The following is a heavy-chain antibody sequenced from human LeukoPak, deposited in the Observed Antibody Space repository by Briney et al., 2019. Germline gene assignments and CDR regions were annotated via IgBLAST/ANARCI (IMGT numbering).Heavy chain of an antibody. V-gene: IGHV3-11*01. D-gene: IGHD6-13*01. CDR1: GYAIGSNYF. Sequence: LSLTCTVSGYAIGSNYFWGWIRQPPGKGLEWVSYISSNGRSISYADSVKGRFTISRDNAKNSLYLQMNSLRAEDTAVYYCAREISAAGIDYWGQGTLVTVSS. CDR2: ISSNGRSI. J-gene: IGHJ4*02. CDR3: AREISAAGIDY.